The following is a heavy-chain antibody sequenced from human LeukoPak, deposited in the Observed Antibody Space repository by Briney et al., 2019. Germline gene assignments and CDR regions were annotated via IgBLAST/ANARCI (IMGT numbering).Heavy chain of an antibody. J-gene: IGHJ4*01. CDR3: ARDRGSFDVDY. CDR2: IDSSGST. CDR1: GASISGYY. Sequence: SETLSLTCTVSGASISGYYWGWIRQPPGKGLEWIGSIDSSGSTYYIPSLKSRITISADTSKNQFSLMLSSVTAADTAVYHCARDRGSFDVDYWGXGTLVTVTS. V-gene: IGHV4-39*07. D-gene: IGHD3-9*01.